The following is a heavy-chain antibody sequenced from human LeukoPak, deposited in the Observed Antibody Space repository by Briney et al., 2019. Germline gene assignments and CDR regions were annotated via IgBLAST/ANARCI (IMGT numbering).Heavy chain of an antibody. Sequence: SETLSLTCTVSGGSISSSSYYWGWIRQPPGKGLEWIGSIYYSGSTYYNPSLKSRVTISVDTSKNQFPLKLSSVTAADTAVYYCARLPSFGELANDAFDIWGQGTMVTVSS. CDR1: GGSISSSSYY. CDR2: IYYSGST. D-gene: IGHD3-10*01. V-gene: IGHV4-39*01. J-gene: IGHJ3*02. CDR3: ARLPSFGELANDAFDI.